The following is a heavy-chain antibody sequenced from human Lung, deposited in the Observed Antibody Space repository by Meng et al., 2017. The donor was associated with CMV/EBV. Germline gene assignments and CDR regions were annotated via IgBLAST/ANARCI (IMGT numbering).Heavy chain of an antibody. V-gene: IGHV1-8*01. CDR3: ARNTGVY. J-gene: IGHJ4*02. D-gene: IGHD1-1*01. CDR1: GYTFTSHD. Sequence: SVTVSCTASGYTFTSHDIHWVRLTTAQGLEWLGWMNPNTGNTGFAQNFQGRVAMTRNIALNTAYMELSSLTPADTAVYFCARNTGVYWGQGTLVTVSS. CDR2: MNPNTGNT.